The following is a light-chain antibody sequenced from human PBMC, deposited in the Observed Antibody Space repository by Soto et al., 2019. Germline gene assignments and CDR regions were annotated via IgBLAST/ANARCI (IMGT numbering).Light chain of an antibody. CDR2: AAS. J-gene: IGKJ3*01. Sequence: AIQMTQSPSALSASVGDRVTITCRASQGIRNDLDWFQQKPGKAPKLLIYAASNLQRGDPARFNGSGSGTDFTLTVSRLQQEECATYYCLQEYFYPLTFGAWTKV. CDR1: QGIRND. V-gene: IGKV1-6*01. CDR3: LQEYFYPLT.